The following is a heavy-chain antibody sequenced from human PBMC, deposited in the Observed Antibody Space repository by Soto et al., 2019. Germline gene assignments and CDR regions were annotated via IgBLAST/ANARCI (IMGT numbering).Heavy chain of an antibody. CDR1: GFTFSTYA. V-gene: IGHV3-30*04. J-gene: IGHJ4*02. CDR2: ISFDGRNK. Sequence: QVQLVESGGGVVHPGRSLRLSCVASGFTFSTYAMHWVRQAPGKGLAWVAVISFDGRNKFYADSVKGRFTISRDNSKNTVFLQMNSLRAEDTGVYYCARVLPALPSSMPGCFDYWGQGALVTVPS. D-gene: IGHD2-2*01. CDR3: ARVLPALPSSMPGCFDY.